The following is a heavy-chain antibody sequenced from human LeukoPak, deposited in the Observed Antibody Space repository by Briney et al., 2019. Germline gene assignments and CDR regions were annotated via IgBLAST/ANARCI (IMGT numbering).Heavy chain of an antibody. V-gene: IGHV1-2*02. Sequence: APVKVSCKASGYTFTGYYMHWVRQAPGQGLEWMGWINPNSGGSNYAPNFQGRVTMTRDTSISTAYMELSRLRSDDTAVYYCARDCPSIRPLRHYYGLDVWGQGTTVTVSS. CDR3: ARDCPSIRPLRHYYGLDV. CDR1: GYTFTGYY. CDR2: INPNSGGS. J-gene: IGHJ6*02. D-gene: IGHD2-21*01.